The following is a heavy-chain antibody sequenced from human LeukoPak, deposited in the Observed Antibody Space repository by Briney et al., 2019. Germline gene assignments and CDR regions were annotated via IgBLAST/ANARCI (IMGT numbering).Heavy chain of an antibody. V-gene: IGHV3-33*01. CDR2: IWSDGINK. Sequence: GGSLRLSCAASGFTFSNFGIHWVRQAPGRGLEWVAVIWSDGINKYYGDSVKGRFTISRDNSKNMLYLQMNSLRAEDTAVYYCARDSLGTSSGWFDPWGQGTLVTVSS. J-gene: IGHJ5*02. D-gene: IGHD6-19*01. CDR1: GFTFSNFG. CDR3: ARDSLGTSSGWFDP.